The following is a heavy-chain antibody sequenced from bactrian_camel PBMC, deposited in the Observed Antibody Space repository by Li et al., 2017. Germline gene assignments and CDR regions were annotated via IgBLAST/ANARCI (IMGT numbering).Heavy chain of an antibody. J-gene: IGHJ6*01. V-gene: IGHV3S54*01. CDR3: AATMGRCDGRWSVASNFDS. CDR1: GYAYF. CDR2: ITNDGHSS. D-gene: IGHD3*01. Sequence: HVQLVESGGGSVQAGGSLRLSCTASGYAYFMGWFRQAPGKEREGVAFITNDGHSSYARSVKGRFTISQDNAKNTLYLQMNSLNSEDTAMYYCAATMGRCDGRWSVASNFDSWGKGTQVTVS.